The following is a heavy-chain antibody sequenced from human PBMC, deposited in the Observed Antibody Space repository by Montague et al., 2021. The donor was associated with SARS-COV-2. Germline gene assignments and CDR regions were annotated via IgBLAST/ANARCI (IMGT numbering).Heavy chain of an antibody. CDR2: TYYRSRWFN. CDR3: ARATEWRGYYYYYYMDV. Sequence: CAISGDSVSSNRAAWNWIGQSPSRGLEWLGRTYYRSRWFNDYAVSIRSRITINPDTSKNQFSLQLNSVTPEDTAVYYCARATEWRGYYYYYYMDVWGKGTTVTVSS. CDR1: GDSVSSNRAA. D-gene: IGHD1-14*01. J-gene: IGHJ6*03. V-gene: IGHV6-1*01.